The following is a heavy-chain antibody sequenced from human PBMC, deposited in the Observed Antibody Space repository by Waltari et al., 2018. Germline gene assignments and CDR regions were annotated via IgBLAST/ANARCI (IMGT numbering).Heavy chain of an antibody. CDR1: GGSFSGYY. V-gene: IGHV4-34*01. D-gene: IGHD3-10*01. CDR2: INHSGST. J-gene: IGHJ4*02. Sequence: QVQLQQWGAGLLKPSETLSLTCAVYGGSFSGYYWSWIRQPPGKGLEWIGEINHSGSTNYNPFLKSRVTISVDTSKNQFSLKLSSVTAADTAVYYCARGYYGSGSSDYWGQGTLVTVSS. CDR3: ARGYYGSGSSDY.